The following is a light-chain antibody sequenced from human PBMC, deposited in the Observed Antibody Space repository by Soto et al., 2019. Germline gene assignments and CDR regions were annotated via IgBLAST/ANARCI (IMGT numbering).Light chain of an antibody. V-gene: IGKV1-33*01. CDR1: HNGHQ. J-gene: IGKJ2*01. Sequence: TQSSFSLASIVGGRIGNPCPGESHNGHQLNWYQQKPGKAPKLLIYDAFNLETGVPSRFSGSGSGTDFTFSISSLQPEDIATYYCQQYDNLPRYTFGQGTKLEIK. CDR2: DAF. CDR3: QQYDNLPRYT.